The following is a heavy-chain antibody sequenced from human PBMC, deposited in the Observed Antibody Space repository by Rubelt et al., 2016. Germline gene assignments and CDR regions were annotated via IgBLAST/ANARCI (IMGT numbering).Heavy chain of an antibody. CDR1: GASISSSYW. J-gene: IGHJ4*02. D-gene: IGHD3-10*01. Sequence: GTLSLTCADSGASISSSYWWSWVRQFPGKGLEWIGEIYHSGDTNYNPSLTSRVTISVDKSKNQFSLRLTSVTAADTAVYYCARVGGTSGSPPDYWGQGTLVTVSS. CDR3: ARVGGTSGSPPDY. V-gene: IGHV4-4*02. CDR2: IYHSGDT.